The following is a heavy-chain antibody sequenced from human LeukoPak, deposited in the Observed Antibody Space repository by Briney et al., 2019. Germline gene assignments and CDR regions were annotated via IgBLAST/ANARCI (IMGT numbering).Heavy chain of an antibody. D-gene: IGHD2-21*02. Sequence: GGSPRLSCAASGFTFSSSAMSWVRQAPGKGLEWVSTITDSGSSTYYADSVKGRFTSSRDNSENTLYLEVNSLRAEDTAVYYCAHTKWVLLAYCGGDCYSPHFDYWGQGTLVTVSS. J-gene: IGHJ4*02. CDR2: ITDSGSST. CDR3: AHTKWVLLAYCGGDCYSPHFDY. V-gene: IGHV3-23*01. CDR1: GFTFSSSA.